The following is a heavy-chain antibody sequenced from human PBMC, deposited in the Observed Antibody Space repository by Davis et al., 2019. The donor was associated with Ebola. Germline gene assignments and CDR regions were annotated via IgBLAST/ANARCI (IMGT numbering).Heavy chain of an antibody. CDR1: GSTFSDYY. CDR3: ARDLRTGQLIFYYYGMDV. J-gene: IGHJ6*02. Sequence: GGSLRPSCAASGSTFSDYYMSWIRQAPGKGLEWVSYISSSGSTIYYADSVKGRFTISRDNAKNSLYLQMNSLRAEDTAVYYCARDLRTGQLIFYYYGMDVWGQGTTVTVSS. D-gene: IGHD3/OR15-3a*01. CDR2: ISSSGSTI. V-gene: IGHV3-11*04.